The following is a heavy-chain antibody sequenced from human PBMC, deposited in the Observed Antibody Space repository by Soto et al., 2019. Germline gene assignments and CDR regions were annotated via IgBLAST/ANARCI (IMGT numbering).Heavy chain of an antibody. CDR2: ISGTGSST. Sequence: GGSLRLSCAASGFTFSSYAMSWVRQAPGKGLEWVSAISGTGSSTYYADSVKGRFTISRDNSKNTLYLHMNSLRAEDTAVYYCAKAFGSGYDRDYWGQGTLVTVSS. V-gene: IGHV3-23*01. J-gene: IGHJ4*02. D-gene: IGHD5-12*01. CDR1: GFTFSSYA. CDR3: AKAFGSGYDRDY.